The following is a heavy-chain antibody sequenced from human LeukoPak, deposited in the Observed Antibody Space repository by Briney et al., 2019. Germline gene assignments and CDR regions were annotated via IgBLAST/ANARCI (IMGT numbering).Heavy chain of an antibody. CDR2: IYPGDSDT. D-gene: IGHD6-13*01. Sequence: GESLKISCKGSGYSFTNYWIGWVRQMPGKGLEWMGIIYPGDSDTRYSPSFQGQVTIPADKSISTAYLQWSSLKASDTAMYYCARLVSSSWLEYFDYWGQGTLVTVSS. V-gene: IGHV5-51*01. J-gene: IGHJ4*02. CDR1: GYSFTNYW. CDR3: ARLVSSSWLEYFDY.